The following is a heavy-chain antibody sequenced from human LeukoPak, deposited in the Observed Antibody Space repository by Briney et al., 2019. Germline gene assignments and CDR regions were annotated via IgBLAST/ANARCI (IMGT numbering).Heavy chain of an antibody. Sequence: TSETLSLTCTVSGGSISNNNYYWGWIRQPPGTGLEWIGSIYYSGRTYYTPSLKSRLTISVDTSKNQFALKLSSVTAAGTAVYCCARRRWGYHYYFVYWGQGTLVSVSS. CDR3: ARRRWGYHYYFVY. CDR2: IYYSGRT. V-gene: IGHV4-39*01. D-gene: IGHD2-21*01. J-gene: IGHJ4*02. CDR1: GGSISNNNYY.